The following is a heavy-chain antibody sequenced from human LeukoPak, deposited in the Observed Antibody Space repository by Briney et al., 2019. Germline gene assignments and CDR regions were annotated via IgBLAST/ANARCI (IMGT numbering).Heavy chain of an antibody. J-gene: IGHJ5*02. CDR3: ARERRIAARPGWFDP. CDR1: GGTFSSYA. Sequence: SVKVSCKASGGTFSSYAISWVRQAPGQGPEWMGGIIPIFGTANYAQKFQGRVTITTDESTSTAYMELSSLRSEDTAVYYCARERRIAARPGWFDPWGQGTLVTVSS. D-gene: IGHD6-6*01. V-gene: IGHV1-69*05. CDR2: IIPIFGTA.